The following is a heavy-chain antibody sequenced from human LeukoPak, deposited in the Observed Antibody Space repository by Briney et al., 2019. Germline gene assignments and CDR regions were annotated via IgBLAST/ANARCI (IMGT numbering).Heavy chain of an antibody. CDR3: ARAGPIIVVVPAGGERFDP. J-gene: IGHJ5*02. CDR2: IYTSGST. V-gene: IGHV4-61*02. D-gene: IGHD2-2*01. Sequence: SQTLSLTCTVSGGSISSCSYYWSWIRQPAGKGLEWIGRIYTSGSTNYNPSLKSRVTISVDTSKNQFSLKLSSVTAADTAVYYCARAGPIIVVVPAGGERFDPWGQGTLVTVSS. CDR1: GGSISSCSYY.